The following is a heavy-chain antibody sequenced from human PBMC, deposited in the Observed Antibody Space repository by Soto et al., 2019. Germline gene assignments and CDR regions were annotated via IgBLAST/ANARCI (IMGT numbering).Heavy chain of an antibody. CDR1: GYIFSNFG. V-gene: IGHV1-18*01. J-gene: IGHJ6*02. CDR2: ISGYNDNT. Sequence: QIQLVQSGPEVRKPGASVKVSCKASGYIFSNFGISWVRQAPGQGLEWMGWISGYNDNTNYAQKFQDRVRMTTDISTSTAYMELTTLRSEDTAVYYCAKDASSWFYYYYGTDVWGQGTTVTVS. CDR3: AKDASSWFYYYYGTDV. D-gene: IGHD2-2*01.